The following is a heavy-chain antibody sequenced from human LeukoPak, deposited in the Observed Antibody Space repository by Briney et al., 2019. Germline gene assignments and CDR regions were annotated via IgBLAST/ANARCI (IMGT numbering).Heavy chain of an antibody. V-gene: IGHV3-23*01. J-gene: IGHJ5*02. CDR3: AKDSSDRYNWFDP. D-gene: IGHD6-19*01. CDR1: GFTFSSYA. CDR2: ISGSGGST. Sequence: AGGSLRLSCAASGFTFSSYAMSWVRQAPEKGLEWVSGISGSGGSTYHADSVKGRFTISRDNSKNTLYLQMNSLRAEDTAVYYCAKDSSDRYNWFDPWGQGTLVTVSS.